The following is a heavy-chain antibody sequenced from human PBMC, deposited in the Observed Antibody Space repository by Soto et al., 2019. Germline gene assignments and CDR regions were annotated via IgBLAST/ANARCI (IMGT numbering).Heavy chain of an antibody. CDR1: GFTFSSYW. V-gene: IGHV3-74*01. CDR3: ARDHLRVNWFDP. D-gene: IGHD6-13*01. Sequence: GGSLSLSCAASGFTFSSYWMHWVRQAPGKGLVWVSRINSDGSSTSYADSVKGRFTISRDNAKNTLYLQMNSLRAEDTAVYYCARDHLRVNWFDPWGQGTLVTVSS. CDR2: INSDGSST. J-gene: IGHJ5*02.